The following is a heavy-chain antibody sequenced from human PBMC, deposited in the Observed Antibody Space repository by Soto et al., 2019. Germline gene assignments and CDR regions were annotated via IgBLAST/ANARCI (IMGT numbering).Heavy chain of an antibody. V-gene: IGHV3-23*01. CDR3: AKDSAVAGSRGIDDY. J-gene: IGHJ4*02. Sequence: EVQLLESGGGLVQPGGSLRLSCAASGFTFSSYAMSWVRQAPGKGLEWVSAISGSGGSTYYADSVKGRFTISRDNSKNTLYLQMYSLRAEDTAVYYCAKDSAVAGSRGIDDYWGQGTLVTVSS. CDR2: ISGSGGST. D-gene: IGHD6-19*01. CDR1: GFTFSSYA.